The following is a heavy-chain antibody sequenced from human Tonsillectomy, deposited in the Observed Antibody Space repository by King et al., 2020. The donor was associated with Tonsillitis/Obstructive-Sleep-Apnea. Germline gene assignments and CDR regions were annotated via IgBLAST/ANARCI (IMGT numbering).Heavy chain of an antibody. CDR2: ISWNSDSK. CDR1: GFTFDDYA. D-gene: IGHD5-18*01. CDR3: VKDLIRAESVTPCDAFDI. Sequence: VQLVESGGGLVQPGRSLRLSCAASGFTFDDYAMYWVRQAPGKGLEWVSGISWNSDSKGYADSVKGRFTISRDNAKNSLYLQMNSLRTEDTALYHCVKDLIRAESVTPCDAFDIWGQGTMVTVSS. J-gene: IGHJ3*02. V-gene: IGHV3-9*01.